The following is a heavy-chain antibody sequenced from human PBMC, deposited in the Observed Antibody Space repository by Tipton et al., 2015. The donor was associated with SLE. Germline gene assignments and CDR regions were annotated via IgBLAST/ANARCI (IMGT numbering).Heavy chain of an antibody. CDR3: ARGLVTWRGAIVGVDV. Sequence: TLSLTCSVSGGSISSNYWIWIRQPPGEGLEWIGYIYHSGSTNYNPSLKSRVTISLDTSKNQFSLKLTSVTAADTAVYYCARGLVTWRGAIVGVDVWGQGTTVNVSS. J-gene: IGHJ6*02. D-gene: IGHD3/OR15-3a*01. CDR1: GGSISSNY. CDR2: IYHSGST. V-gene: IGHV4-59*08.